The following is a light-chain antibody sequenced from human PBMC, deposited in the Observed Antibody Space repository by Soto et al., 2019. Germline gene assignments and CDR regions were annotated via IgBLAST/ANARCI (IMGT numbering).Light chain of an antibody. CDR1: QSVLYSSNNKNY. CDR3: QQYYSVPPIT. V-gene: IGKV4-1*01. Sequence: DIVMTQSPDSLAVSLGERATINCKSSQSVLYSSNNKNYLAWYQQKPGQPPKLLIYWGSTRESGVPDRFSGSGSRTDFTLTISSLQAEDVAVYYCQQYYSVPPITFGQGTRLEIK. CDR2: WGS. J-gene: IGKJ5*01.